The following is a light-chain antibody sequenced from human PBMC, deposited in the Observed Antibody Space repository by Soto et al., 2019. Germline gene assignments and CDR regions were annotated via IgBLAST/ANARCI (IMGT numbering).Light chain of an antibody. Sequence: EIVMTQSPATLSVSPGERATLSCRASQSVSSNLAWYQQKPGQAPRLLIYGASTRATGIPARLSGIRSGTEFPITISSLQSEDFAVYYCQQYNNWPALTFGGGTKVEIK. CDR3: QQYNNWPALT. CDR2: GAS. J-gene: IGKJ4*01. CDR1: QSVSSN. V-gene: IGKV3-15*01.